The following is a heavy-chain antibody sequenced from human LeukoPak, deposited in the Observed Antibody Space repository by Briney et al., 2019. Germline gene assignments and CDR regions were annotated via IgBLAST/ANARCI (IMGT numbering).Heavy chain of an antibody. D-gene: IGHD6-6*01. CDR3: ARVYQLVYYYMDV. Sequence: SETLSLTCAVYGGSFSGYYWSWIRQPPGKGLEWIGEINHSGSTNYNPSLKSRVTISVDTSKNQFSLKLSSVTAADTAVYYCARVYQLVYYYMDVWGKGTTVTVSS. CDR2: INHSGST. V-gene: IGHV4-34*01. J-gene: IGHJ6*03. CDR1: GGSFSGYY.